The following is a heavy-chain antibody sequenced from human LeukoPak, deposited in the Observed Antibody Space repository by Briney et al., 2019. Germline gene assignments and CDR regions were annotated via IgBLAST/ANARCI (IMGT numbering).Heavy chain of an antibody. J-gene: IGHJ4*02. Sequence: PGGSLRLSCAASGFTVSSNYMSWVRQAPGKGLEWVSVIYSGGSTYYADSVNGRFTVSRDNYKNTLSLNMNSLRAEDTAVYCCSREGTNSGWYPFDYWGQGTLVTVSS. CDR1: GFTVSSNY. V-gene: IGHV3-53*01. CDR3: SREGTNSGWYPFDY. CDR2: IYSGGST. D-gene: IGHD6-19*01.